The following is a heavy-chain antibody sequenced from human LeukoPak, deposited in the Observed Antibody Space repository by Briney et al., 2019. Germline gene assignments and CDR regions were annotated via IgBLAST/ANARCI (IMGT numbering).Heavy chain of an antibody. J-gene: IGHJ4*02. V-gene: IGHV4-34*01. D-gene: IGHD3-10*01. CDR3: ARGHSYYRGGHDY. Sequence: SETLSLTCAVYGGSFSGYYWSWIRRPPGKGLEWIGEINHSGSTNYNPSLKSRVTISVDTSKNQFSLKLSSVTAADTAVYYCARGHSYYRGGHDYWGQGTLVTVSS. CDR2: INHSGST. CDR1: GGSFSGYY.